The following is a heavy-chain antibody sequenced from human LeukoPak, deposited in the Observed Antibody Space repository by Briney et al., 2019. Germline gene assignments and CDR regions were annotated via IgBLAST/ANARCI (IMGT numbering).Heavy chain of an antibody. J-gene: IGHJ4*02. V-gene: IGHV3-30-3*01. CDR1: GFTFSAYA. CDR3: AMSWTINWADY. Sequence: RGSLRLSCAASGFTFSAYAMHWVRQAPGKGLEWVAIISYDGNNEYYADSVKGRFSISRDNSKNTLYLQMNSLRPEDTAVYYCAMSWTINWADYWGQGTLVIVSS. CDR2: ISYDGNNE. D-gene: IGHD1-1*01.